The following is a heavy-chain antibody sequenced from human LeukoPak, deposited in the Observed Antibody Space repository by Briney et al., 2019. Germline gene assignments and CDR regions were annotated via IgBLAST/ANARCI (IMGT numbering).Heavy chain of an antibody. CDR2: IYYSGRT. V-gene: IGHV4-39*07. J-gene: IGHJ4*02. Sequence: SSETLSLTCTVSGDSISTSSYYWGWIRQPPGSGLEGIGTIYYSGRTYYKSSLKSRVTISVDTSKNQFSLKLTSVTAADTAVYYCARVMGIASAATEANEYWGQGTRVTVSS. D-gene: IGHD6-25*01. CDR3: ARVMGIASAATEANEY. CDR1: GDSISTSSYY.